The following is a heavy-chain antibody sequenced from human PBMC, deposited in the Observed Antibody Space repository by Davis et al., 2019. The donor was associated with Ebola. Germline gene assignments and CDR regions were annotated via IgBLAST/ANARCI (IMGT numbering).Heavy chain of an antibody. J-gene: IGHJ3*02. Sequence: GESLKISCAASGLNLRTHWMSWVRQAPGKGLEWVSTIDGSGVRTYYADSVKGRFTISRDNSKNTLYLQLNSLRADDTAVYYCAKDGTSSRGSHAFDIWGQGTMVTVSS. D-gene: IGHD6-6*01. V-gene: IGHV3-23*01. CDR2: IDGSGVRT. CDR1: GLNLRTHW. CDR3: AKDGTSSRGSHAFDI.